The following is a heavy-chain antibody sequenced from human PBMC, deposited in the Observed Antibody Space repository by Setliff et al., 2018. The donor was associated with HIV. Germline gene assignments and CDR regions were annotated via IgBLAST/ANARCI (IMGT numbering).Heavy chain of an antibody. J-gene: IGHJ4*02. CDR2: INHSGST. CDR3: ARYDYGDFDY. Sequence: SETLSLTCAVFGGSFSGYYWSWIRQPPGKGLEWIGEINHSGSTDYNPSLKSRVTISVDTSKNQFSLNPSSVTAADTAVYYCARYDYGDFDYWGQGTPVTVSS. D-gene: IGHD4-17*01. CDR1: GGSFSGYY. V-gene: IGHV4-34*01.